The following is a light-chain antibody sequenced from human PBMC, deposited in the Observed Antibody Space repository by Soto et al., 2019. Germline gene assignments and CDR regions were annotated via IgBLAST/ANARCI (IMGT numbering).Light chain of an antibody. J-gene: IGLJ2*01. V-gene: IGLV2-14*01. CDR1: SSDVGAFKY. CDR2: EVS. CDR3: NSYTSSSSVV. Sequence: QSALTQPASVSGSPGQSIIISCTGTSSDVGAFKYVSWYQQHPGKAPKLMIYEVSKRPSGVSNRFSGSKSGNTASLTISGLQAEDDADYYCNSYTSSSSVVFGGGTKLTVL.